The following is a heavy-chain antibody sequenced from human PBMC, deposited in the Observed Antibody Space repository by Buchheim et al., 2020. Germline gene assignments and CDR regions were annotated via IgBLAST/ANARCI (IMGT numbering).Heavy chain of an antibody. CDR2: INQDGSQI. CDR3: ATGRALDY. Sequence: EVQLVESGGGLVQPGGSLRLSCAASGITFSSYWMNWVRQAPGKGPEWVANINQDGSQINYVDSVKGRFTISRDNAQSSLSLQMSSLRGEDTAVYYCATGRALDYWGQGTL. D-gene: IGHD1-26*01. V-gene: IGHV3-7*01. CDR1: GITFSSYW. J-gene: IGHJ4*02.